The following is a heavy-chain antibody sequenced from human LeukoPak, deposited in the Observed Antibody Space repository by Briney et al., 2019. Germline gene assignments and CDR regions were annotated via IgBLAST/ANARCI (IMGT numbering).Heavy chain of an antibody. Sequence: GGSLRLSCAGSGFTFSSYSMNWVRQAPGKGLEWVSSISSSSSYIYYADSVKGRFTISRDNAKNSLYLQMSSLRGEDTAVYYCARVRSLNDAFDIWGQGTMVTVSS. CDR3: ARVRSLNDAFDI. D-gene: IGHD3-16*02. CDR1: GFTFSSYS. CDR2: ISSSSSYI. V-gene: IGHV3-21*01. J-gene: IGHJ3*02.